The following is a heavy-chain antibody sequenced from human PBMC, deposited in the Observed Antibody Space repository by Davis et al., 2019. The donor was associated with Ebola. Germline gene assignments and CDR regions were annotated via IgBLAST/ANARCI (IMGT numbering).Heavy chain of an antibody. CDR3: ARDPGDGDYVSGYWFDP. V-gene: IGHV3-7*01. J-gene: IGHJ5*02. Sequence: GESLKISCVASGFTFSSYWMSWVRQAPGKGLEWVANIKQDGSEKYYVDSVKGRFTISRDNAKNSLYLQMNSLRAEDTAVYYCARDPGDGDYVSGYWFDPWGQGTLVTVSS. CDR2: IKQDGSEK. CDR1: GFTFSSYW. D-gene: IGHD4-17*01.